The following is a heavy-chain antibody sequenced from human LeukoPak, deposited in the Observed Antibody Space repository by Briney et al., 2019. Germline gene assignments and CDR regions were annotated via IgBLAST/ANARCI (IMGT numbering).Heavy chain of an antibody. J-gene: IGHJ4*02. D-gene: IGHD5-12*01. CDR3: ARGGVTTIAQYDY. Sequence: SEILSLTCTVSGGSISNYYWSWIRQPPGKGLEWIGYIYYSGDTNYNPSLKSRVTISVDTSKNQFSLKLTSVTAADTAVYFCARGGVTTIAQYDYWGQGTLVTVSS. CDR1: GGSISNYY. V-gene: IGHV4-59*01. CDR2: IYYSGDT.